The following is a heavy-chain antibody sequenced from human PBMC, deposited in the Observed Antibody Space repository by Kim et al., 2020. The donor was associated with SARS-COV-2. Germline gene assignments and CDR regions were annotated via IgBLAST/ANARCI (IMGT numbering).Heavy chain of an antibody. CDR3: ARDSSGSGSYWLLERYYYYYGMDV. J-gene: IGHJ6*02. D-gene: IGHD3-10*01. CDR2: ISSSGSTI. V-gene: IGHV3-48*03. Sequence: GGSLRLSCAASGFTFSSYEMNWVRQAPGKGLEWVSYISSSGSTIYYADSVKGRFTISRDNAKNSLYLQMNSLRAEDTAVYYCARDSSGSGSYWLLERYYYYYGMDVWGQGTTVTVSS. CDR1: GFTFSSYE.